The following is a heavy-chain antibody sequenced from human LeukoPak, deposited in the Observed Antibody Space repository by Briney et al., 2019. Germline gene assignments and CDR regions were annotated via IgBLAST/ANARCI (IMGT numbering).Heavy chain of an antibody. J-gene: IGHJ6*03. CDR2: INPSGSNT. V-gene: IGHV1-46*01. Sequence: ASVKVSFKTSGHSFTIYYMHWVRQAPGQGLEWMGIINPSGSNTTYAQRFQGRLTMTRDTSTSTVYMELSSLRSEDTAVYYCARGQYYYYMDVWGKGTTVTVSS. CDR1: GHSFTIYY. CDR3: ARGQYYYYMDV.